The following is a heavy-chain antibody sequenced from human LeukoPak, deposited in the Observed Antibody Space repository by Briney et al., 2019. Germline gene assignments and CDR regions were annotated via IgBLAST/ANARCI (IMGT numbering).Heavy chain of an antibody. D-gene: IGHD3-9*01. CDR2: INPSGGST. CDR1: GYTFTSYY. V-gene: IGHV1-46*01. Sequence: ASVKVSCKASGYTFTSYYMHWVRQAPGQGLEWMGIINPSGGSTSYAQKFQGRVTMTRDTSTSTAYMELSSLRSEDTAVYYRARVGLDWLFDYWGQGTLVTVSS. J-gene: IGHJ4*02. CDR3: ARVGLDWLFDY.